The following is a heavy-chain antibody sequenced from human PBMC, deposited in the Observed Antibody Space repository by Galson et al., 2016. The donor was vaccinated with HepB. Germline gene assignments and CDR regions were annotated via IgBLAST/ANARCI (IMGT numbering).Heavy chain of an antibody. Sequence: SETLSLTCTVSGGSLSSFYWSWIRQPPGKELEWIGCISYSGTTNYNPSLQSRVSISIDTSQNQFSLKLSSVTAADSAVYYCTRGAKGVVGAADSWGRGTLVIVSS. V-gene: IGHV4-59*01. D-gene: IGHD2-21*01. CDR3: TRGAKGVVGAADS. J-gene: IGHJ4*02. CDR1: GGSLSSFY. CDR2: ISYSGTT.